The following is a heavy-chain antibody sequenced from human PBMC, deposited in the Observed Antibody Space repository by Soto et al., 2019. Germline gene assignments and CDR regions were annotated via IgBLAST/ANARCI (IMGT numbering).Heavy chain of an antibody. Sequence: ASVKVSCKASGYTFTGYYMHWVRQAPGQGLEWMGWINPNSGGTNYAQKFQGWVTMTRDTSISTAYMELSRLRSDDTAVYYCARGGTDFGVVTHLYYYYGMDVWGQGTTVTVSS. J-gene: IGHJ6*02. CDR3: ARGGTDFGVVTHLYYYYGMDV. D-gene: IGHD3-3*01. V-gene: IGHV1-2*04. CDR2: INPNSGGT. CDR1: GYTFTGYY.